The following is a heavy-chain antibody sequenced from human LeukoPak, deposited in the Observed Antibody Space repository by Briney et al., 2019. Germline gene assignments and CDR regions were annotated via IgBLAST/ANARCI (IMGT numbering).Heavy chain of an antibody. J-gene: IGHJ6*02. CDR2: ISWNSGSI. D-gene: IGHD5-24*01. V-gene: IGHV3-9*01. CDR1: GFTFDDYA. Sequence: PGRSLRLSCAASGFTFDDYAMHWVRQAPGKGLEWVSGISWNSGSIGYADSVKGRFTISRDNAKNSLYLQMNSLRAEDTALYYCAKDLRDGYSSYYGMDVWGQGTTVTVSS. CDR3: AKDLRDGYSSYYGMDV.